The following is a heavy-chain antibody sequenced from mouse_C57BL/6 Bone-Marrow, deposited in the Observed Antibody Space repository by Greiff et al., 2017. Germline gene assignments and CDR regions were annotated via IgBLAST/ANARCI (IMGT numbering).Heavy chain of an antibody. J-gene: IGHJ2*01. CDR3: ARHYGSSYIY. Sequence: EVQLQQSGPVLVKPGASVKMSCKASGYTFTDYYMNWVKQSHGKSLECIGVINPYNGGTSYNQKFKGKATLTVDKSSSTAYMELNSLTSEDSAVYYCARHYGSSYIYWGQGTTLTVSS. CDR1: GYTFTDYY. D-gene: IGHD1-1*01. CDR2: INPYNGGT. V-gene: IGHV1-19*01.